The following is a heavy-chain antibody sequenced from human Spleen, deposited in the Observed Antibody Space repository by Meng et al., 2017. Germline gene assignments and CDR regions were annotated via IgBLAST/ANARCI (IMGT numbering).Heavy chain of an antibody. D-gene: IGHD4-11*01. CDR1: GGSISSSSYY. V-gene: IGHV4-39*07. CDR2: CYHLGST. CDR3: ARGPTTMAHDFDY. J-gene: IGHJ4*02. Sequence: SETLSLTCTVSGGSISSSSYYWGWIRQPPGKGLEWIGSCYHLGSTYYNPSLKSRVTISVDTSRNQFSLKLSSVTAADSAVYYCARGPTTMAHDFDYWGQGTLVTVSS.